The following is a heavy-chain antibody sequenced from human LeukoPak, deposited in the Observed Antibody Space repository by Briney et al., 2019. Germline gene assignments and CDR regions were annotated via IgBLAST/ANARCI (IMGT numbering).Heavy chain of an antibody. J-gene: IGHJ4*02. CDR1: GFTFRNAW. CDR2: ISSTSAYI. D-gene: IGHD3-10*01. Sequence: GGSLSLSCAASGFTFRNAWMNWVRQAPGKGLEWVSSISSTSAYIYYADSVKGRFTISRDNAKDSLYLQMNSLRAEDTAVYYCAAGGSLTYYYFDYWGQGTLVTVSS. CDR3: AAGGSLTYYYFDY. V-gene: IGHV3-21*01.